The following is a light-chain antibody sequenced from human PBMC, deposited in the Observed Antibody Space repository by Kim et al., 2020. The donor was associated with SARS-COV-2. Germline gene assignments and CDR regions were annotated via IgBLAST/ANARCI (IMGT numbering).Light chain of an antibody. CDR3: QQFDSSSYT. J-gene: IGKJ2*01. CDR1: QSVSSSY. CDR2: GAS. V-gene: IGKV3-20*01. Sequence: EIVLTQSPATLSLSPGERAALSCRASQSVSSSYLAWYQQKPGQAPRLLIYGASSRATGIPDRFSGSGSGTDFTLTISRLEPEDFAVYFCQQFDSSSYTFGQGTKLEI.